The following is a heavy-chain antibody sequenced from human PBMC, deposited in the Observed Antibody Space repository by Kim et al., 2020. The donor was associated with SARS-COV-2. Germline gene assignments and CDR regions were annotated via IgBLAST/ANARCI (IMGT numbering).Heavy chain of an antibody. V-gene: IGHV1-18*01. Sequence: ASVKVSCKASGYTFTSYGISWVRQAPGQGLEWMGWISAYNGNTNYAQKLQGRVTMTTDTSTSTAYMELRSLRSDDTAVYYCARLPLLRPGTYYYYGRDVWGQGTTVAVSS. CDR1: GYTFTSYG. CDR2: ISAYNGNT. CDR3: ARLPLLRPGTYYYYGRDV. J-gene: IGHJ6*02. D-gene: IGHD3-10*01.